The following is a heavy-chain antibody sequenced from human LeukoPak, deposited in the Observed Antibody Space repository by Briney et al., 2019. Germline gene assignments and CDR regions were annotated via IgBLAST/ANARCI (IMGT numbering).Heavy chain of an antibody. CDR2: ISYDGSNK. V-gene: IGHV3-30*18. J-gene: IGHJ6*02. CDR1: GFTFSSYG. CDR3: AKEGSRTTVTTAHKSEYYYYYYRMDV. Sequence: GGSLRLSCAASGFTFSSYGMHWVRQAPGKGLEWVAVISYDGSNKYYADSVKGRFTISRDNSKNTLYLQMNSLRAEDTAVYYCAKEGSRTTVTTAHKSEYYYYYYRMDVWGQGTTVTVSS. D-gene: IGHD4-17*01.